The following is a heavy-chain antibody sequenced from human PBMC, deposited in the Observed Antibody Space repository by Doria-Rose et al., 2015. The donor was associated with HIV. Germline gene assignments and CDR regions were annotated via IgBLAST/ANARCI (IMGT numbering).Heavy chain of an antibody. CDR3: ARIKSSRWYHKYYFDF. CDR1: GVSLSSPGMG. J-gene: IGHJ4*02. Sequence: QVTLKESGPVLVRPTETLTLTCTASGVSLSSPGMGVSWIRQPPGKALEWLANIFSDDERSYQTSLKSRLTISRGTSKSQVVLTMTDMDPVDTATYYCARIKSSRWYHKYYFDFWGQGTLVIVSA. CDR2: IFSDDER. V-gene: IGHV2-26*01. D-gene: IGHD6-13*01.